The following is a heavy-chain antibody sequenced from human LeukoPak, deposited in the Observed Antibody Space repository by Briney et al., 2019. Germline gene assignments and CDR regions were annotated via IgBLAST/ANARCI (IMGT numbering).Heavy chain of an antibody. D-gene: IGHD2-21*02. Sequence: SETLSLTCTVSGGSISSYYWSWIRQPPGKGLEWIGYIFYTGSTNYNPSLKSRVTISVLTSKNRFSLKLSSVTAADTAVYYCARERVPIVVVTAIRYFDYWGQGTLVTVSS. CDR2: IFYTGST. V-gene: IGHV4-59*01. CDR1: GGSISSYY. J-gene: IGHJ4*02. CDR3: ARERVPIVVVTAIRYFDY.